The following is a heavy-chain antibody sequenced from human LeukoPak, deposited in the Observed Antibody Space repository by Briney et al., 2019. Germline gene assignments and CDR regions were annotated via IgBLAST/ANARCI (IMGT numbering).Heavy chain of an antibody. CDR1: GGSFSGYY. CDR2: INHSGST. Sequence: PSETLSLTCAVYGGSFSGYYWSWIRQPPGKGLEWIGEINHSGSTNYNPSLKSRVTISVDTSKNQFSLKLSSVTAADTAVYYCARRGYYYDSSGYYLGGFDYWGQGTLVTVSS. D-gene: IGHD3-22*01. V-gene: IGHV4-34*01. CDR3: ARRGYYYDSSGYYLGGFDY. J-gene: IGHJ4*02.